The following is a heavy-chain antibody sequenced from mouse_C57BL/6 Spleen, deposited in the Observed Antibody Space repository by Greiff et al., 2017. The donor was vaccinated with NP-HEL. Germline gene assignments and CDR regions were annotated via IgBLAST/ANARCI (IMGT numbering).Heavy chain of an antibody. CDR2: IYPGDGDT. CDR1: GYAFSSYW. J-gene: IGHJ2*01. CDR3: ARRHYGSSPYYFDY. Sequence: QVQLQQSGAELVKPGASVKISCKASGYAFSSYWMNWVKQRPGKGLEWIGQIYPGDGDTNYNGKFKGKATLTADKSSSTAYMQLSSLTSEDSAVYFCARRHYGSSPYYFDYWGQGTTLTVSS. D-gene: IGHD1-1*01. V-gene: IGHV1-80*01.